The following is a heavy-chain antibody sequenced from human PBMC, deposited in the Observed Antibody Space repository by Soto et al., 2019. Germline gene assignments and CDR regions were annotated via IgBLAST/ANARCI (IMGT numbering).Heavy chain of an antibody. CDR2: INAGNGNT. J-gene: IGHJ4*02. V-gene: IGHV1-3*01. Sequence: GASVKVSCKASGYTFTSYAMHWVRQAPGQRLEWMGWINAGNGNTKYSQKFQGRVTITRDTSASTAYMELSSLRSEDTAVYYCASTSIEWLRLGEFYFDYWGQGTLVTVSS. CDR1: GYTFTSYA. D-gene: IGHD5-12*01. CDR3: ASTSIEWLRLGEFYFDY.